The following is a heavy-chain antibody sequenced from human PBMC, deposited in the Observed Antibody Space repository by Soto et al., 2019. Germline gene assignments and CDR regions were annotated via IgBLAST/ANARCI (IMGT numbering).Heavy chain of an antibody. CDR3: ARASLWFGEFTGFDY. CDR2: IYYSGST. CDR1: GGSISSYY. V-gene: IGHV4-59*13. D-gene: IGHD3-10*01. Sequence: SETLSLTCTVSGGSISSYYWSWIRQPPGKGLEWIGYIYYSGSTNYNPSLKSRVTISVDTSKNQFSLKPSSVTAADTAVYYCARASLWFGEFTGFDYWGQGTLVTVSS. J-gene: IGHJ4*02.